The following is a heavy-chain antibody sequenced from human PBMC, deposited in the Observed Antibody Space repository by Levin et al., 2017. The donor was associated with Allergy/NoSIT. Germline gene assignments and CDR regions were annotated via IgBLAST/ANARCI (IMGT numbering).Heavy chain of an antibody. CDR2: ISTDGSDK. CDR3: ASLHSGGAPPPPDW. Sequence: PGGSLRLSCAGSGFTFSNYGMHWVRHSPGKGLEWVAVISTDGSDKQYADSVKGRFTISRDNSKNTVFLQMSSLRIDDTALYYCASLHSGGAPPPPDWWGQGTLVTVSS. D-gene: IGHD1-26*01. CDR1: GFTFSNYG. V-gene: IGHV3-30*03. J-gene: IGHJ4*02.